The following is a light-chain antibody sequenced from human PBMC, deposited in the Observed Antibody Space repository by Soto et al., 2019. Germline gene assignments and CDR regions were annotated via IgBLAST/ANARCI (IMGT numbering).Light chain of an antibody. Sequence: ERGRTQSTGTLSVSRGGTATLSCRASQSVSSNLAWYQQKPGQAPRLLIHGASTRATGFPARFSGSGSGTDFTLTISSLQSEDFAVYYCQQYNNWPPGTFGQGTKV. CDR2: GAS. V-gene: IGKV3-15*01. CDR1: QSVSSN. CDR3: QQYNNWPPGT. J-gene: IGKJ1*01.